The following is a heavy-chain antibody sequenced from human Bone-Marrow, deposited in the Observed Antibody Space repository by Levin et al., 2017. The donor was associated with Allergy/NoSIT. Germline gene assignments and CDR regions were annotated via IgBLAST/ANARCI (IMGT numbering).Heavy chain of an antibody. V-gene: IGHV3-30*18. CDR3: AKNRLLYYSNSFLDQFDS. CDR2: IAYEGSPI. Sequence: SGGSLRLSCTASGFTFRSYGMHWVRQAPGKGLEWVALIAYEGSPIYFRDSVKGRFIISRDNSRNTLYLQMNSVRPEDTATYYCAKNRLLYYSNSFLDQFDSWGQGTLVTVSS. D-gene: IGHD3/OR15-3a*01. CDR1: GFTFRSYG. J-gene: IGHJ4*02.